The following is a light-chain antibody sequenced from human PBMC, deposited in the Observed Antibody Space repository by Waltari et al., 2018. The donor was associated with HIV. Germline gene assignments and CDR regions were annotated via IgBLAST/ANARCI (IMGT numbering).Light chain of an antibody. V-gene: IGLV2-14*03. CDR1: SSHVGASNS. Sequence: QSALTQPASVSGSPGQSLTISCTGSSSHVGASNSVSWYQQYPGKAPKLMIYEVTKRPSGVSNRFSGSKSGNTASLTISGLQAEDEADYYCTSYTTSSTWVFGGGTKLTVL. J-gene: IGLJ3*02. CDR3: TSYTTSSTWV. CDR2: EVT.